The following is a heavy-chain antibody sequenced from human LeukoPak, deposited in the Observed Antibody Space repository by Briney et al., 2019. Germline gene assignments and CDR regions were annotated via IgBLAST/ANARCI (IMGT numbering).Heavy chain of an antibody. J-gene: IGHJ5*02. V-gene: IGHV3-48*03. CDR2: ISCSGSAI. CDR1: GFTFSSYE. CDR3: ARARRDCSGGSCYPDYNWFDP. D-gene: IGHD2-15*01. Sequence: GGSLRLSCAASGFTFSSYEMNWVRQAPGKGLDWVSYISCSGSAIYYADSVRGRFTISRDNAKNSLYLQMNSLRAEDTAVYYCARARRDCSGGSCYPDYNWFDPWGQGTLVTVSS.